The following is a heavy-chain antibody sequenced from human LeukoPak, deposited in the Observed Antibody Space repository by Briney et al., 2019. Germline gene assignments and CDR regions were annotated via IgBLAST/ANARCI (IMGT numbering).Heavy chain of an antibody. CDR3: AIIDLIAVALGGAFDI. D-gene: IGHD6-19*01. CDR2: IIPIFGIA. CDR1: GGTFSSYA. Sequence: ASVKVSCKASGGTFSSYAISWVRQAPGQGLEWMGRIIPIFGIANYAQKFQGRVTITADKSTSTAYMELSSLRSEDTAVYYCAIIDLIAVALGGAFDIWGQGTMVTVSS. J-gene: IGHJ3*02. V-gene: IGHV1-69*04.